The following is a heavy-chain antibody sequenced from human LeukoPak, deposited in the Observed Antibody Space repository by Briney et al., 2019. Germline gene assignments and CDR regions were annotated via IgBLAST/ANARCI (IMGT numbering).Heavy chain of an antibody. CDR3: AKEGYCGGDCYPDAFDI. D-gene: IGHD2-21*02. Sequence: PGGSLRLSCAASGFTFSSYAMSWVRQAPGKGLEWVSAISGSGGSTYYADSVKGRFTISRDNSKNTLYLQMNSLRAEDTAVYYCAKEGYCGGDCYPDAFDIWGQGTMVTVSA. J-gene: IGHJ3*02. CDR2: ISGSGGST. V-gene: IGHV3-23*01. CDR1: GFTFSSYA.